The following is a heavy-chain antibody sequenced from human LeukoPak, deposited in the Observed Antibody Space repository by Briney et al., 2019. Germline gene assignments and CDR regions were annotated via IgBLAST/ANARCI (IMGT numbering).Heavy chain of an antibody. J-gene: IGHJ4*02. CDR3: AALNIAARPWCFDY. CDR2: IYSIGST. Sequence: SETLSLTCTVSGGSISSYYWSWIRQPPGKGLELIGYIYSIGSTNYNPSLKSRVTISLDTSKNRFSLKLSSVTAADTAVYYCAALNIAARPWCFDYWGQGTLVTVSS. V-gene: IGHV4-59*01. D-gene: IGHD6-6*01. CDR1: GGSISSYY.